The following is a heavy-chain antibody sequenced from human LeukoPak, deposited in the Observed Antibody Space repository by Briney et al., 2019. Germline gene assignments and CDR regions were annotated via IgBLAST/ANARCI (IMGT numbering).Heavy chain of an antibody. J-gene: IGHJ3*02. Sequence: GASVKVSCKASGYTFTGYYIHWVRQAPGQGLEWMGWINPNSGGIKYAQKFRGRVTMTRDTSISTAYLELSRLRSDDSAVYYCGRDRAVAGTAPDAFDIWGQGTMVTVSS. CDR1: GYTFTGYY. V-gene: IGHV1-2*02. CDR3: GRDRAVAGTAPDAFDI. D-gene: IGHD6-19*01. CDR2: INPNSGGI.